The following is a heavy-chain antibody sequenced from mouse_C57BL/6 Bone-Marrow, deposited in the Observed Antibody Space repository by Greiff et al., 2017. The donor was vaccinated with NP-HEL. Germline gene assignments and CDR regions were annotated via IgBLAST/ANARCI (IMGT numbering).Heavy chain of an antibody. D-gene: IGHD2-4*01. CDR3: TRKVYYDYDDGSFDY. CDR2: IDPETGGT. J-gene: IGHJ2*01. V-gene: IGHV1-15*01. Sequence: QVQLQQSGAELVRPGASVTLSCKASGYTFTDYEMHWVKQTPVHGLEWIGAIDPETGGTAYNQKFKGKALLTADKSSSTAYMELRSLTSEDSAVYYCTRKVYYDYDDGSFDYWGQGTTLTVSS. CDR1: GYTFTDYE.